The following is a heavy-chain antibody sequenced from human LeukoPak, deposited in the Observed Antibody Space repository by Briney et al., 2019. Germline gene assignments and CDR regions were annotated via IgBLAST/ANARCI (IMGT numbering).Heavy chain of an antibody. CDR1: GGSFSGYY. CDR2: INHSGST. D-gene: IGHD2-2*01. J-gene: IGHJ5*02. Sequence: SETLSLTCAVYGGSFSGYYWSWIRQPPGKGLEWIGEINHSGSTNYNPSLKSRVTISVDTSKNQFSLKLSSVTAADTAVYYCARDADFTNNWFDPWGQGTLVTVSS. CDR3: ARDADFTNNWFDP. V-gene: IGHV4-34*01.